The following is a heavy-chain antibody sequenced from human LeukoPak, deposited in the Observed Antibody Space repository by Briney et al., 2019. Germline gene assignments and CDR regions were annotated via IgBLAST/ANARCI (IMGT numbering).Heavy chain of an antibody. CDR1: GYTFTNYW. Sequence: GESLKISCKSSGYTFTNYWIGWARQMPGRGLEWMGIIYPDDSDTRYSPSFQGQVTISADKSTTTAYLQWSSLTASDSAMYYCARQYGRYCSSSACPFDLWGQGTLVTVSS. CDR3: ARQYGRYCSSSACPFDL. J-gene: IGHJ4*02. D-gene: IGHD2-15*01. CDR2: IYPDDSDT. V-gene: IGHV5-51*01.